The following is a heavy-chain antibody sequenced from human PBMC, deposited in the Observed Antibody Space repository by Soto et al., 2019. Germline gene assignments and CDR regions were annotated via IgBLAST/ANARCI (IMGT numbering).Heavy chain of an antibody. CDR3: ARGLRYQLLTYYYGMDV. CDR1: GGTFSNHI. CDR2: INPNSGNT. Sequence: ASVKVSCKASGGTFSNHIITWLRQATGQGPEWMGRINPNSGNTDYAQKFQGRVTITRNNSISTAYMELSSLRSEDTAVYYCARGLRYQLLTYYYGMDVWGQGTTVTVSS. V-gene: IGHV1-8*01. D-gene: IGHD2-2*01. J-gene: IGHJ6*02.